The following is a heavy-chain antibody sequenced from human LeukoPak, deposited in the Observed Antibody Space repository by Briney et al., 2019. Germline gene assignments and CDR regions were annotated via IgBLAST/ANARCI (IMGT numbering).Heavy chain of an antibody. CDR3: ARDLLTSRWPNFDL. V-gene: IGHV3-7*03. CDR2: INLDGSGK. CDR1: GFIFSTSW. J-gene: IGHJ4*02. D-gene: IGHD6-13*01. Sequence: GGSLRLSCTASGFIFSTSWMTWVRQAPGKGLEWVANINLDGSGKYYVDSVKGRFTISRDNAKNSLYLQMNSLRPEDTAVYYCARDLLTSRWPNFDLWGQGTLVTVSS.